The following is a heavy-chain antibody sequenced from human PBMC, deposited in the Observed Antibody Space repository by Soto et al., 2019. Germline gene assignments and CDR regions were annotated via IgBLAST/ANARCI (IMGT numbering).Heavy chain of an antibody. CDR1: GGSISSYY. J-gene: IGHJ5*02. Sequence: PXETLSLTCTVSGGSISSYYWSWIRQPAGKGLEWIGRMYPSGSTNYNPSLKSRVTMSVDTSKNQFSLKLNSVTAADTAVYYCARYCNNATCYRWFDHWGQGTLVTVSS. V-gene: IGHV4-4*07. CDR2: MYPSGST. CDR3: ARYCNNATCYRWFDH. D-gene: IGHD2-2*01.